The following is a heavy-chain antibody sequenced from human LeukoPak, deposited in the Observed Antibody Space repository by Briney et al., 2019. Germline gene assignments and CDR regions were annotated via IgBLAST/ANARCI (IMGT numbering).Heavy chain of an antibody. CDR2: INPNSGGT. V-gene: IGHV1-2*02. Sequence: ASVKVSCKASGYTFTGYYMHWVRQAPGQGLEWMGWINPNSGGTNYAQKFQGRVTMTEDTSTDTAYMELSSLRSEDTAVYYCATGPTDYYDSSGPFDYWGQGTLVTVSS. CDR3: ATGPTDYYDSSGPFDY. D-gene: IGHD3-22*01. J-gene: IGHJ4*02. CDR1: GYTFTGYY.